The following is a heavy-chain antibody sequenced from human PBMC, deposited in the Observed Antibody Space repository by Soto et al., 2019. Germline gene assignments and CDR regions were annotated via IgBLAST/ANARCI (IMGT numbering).Heavy chain of an antibody. D-gene: IGHD6-13*01. J-gene: IGHJ6*03. CDR2: IYYSGST. CDR3: ARQAAAGPNYYYMDV. V-gene: IGHV4-59*08. Sequence: SETLSLTCTVSGGSISSYYWSWIRQPPGKGLEWIGYIYYSGSTNYNPSLKSRVTISVDTSKNQFSLKLSSVTAADTAVYYCARQAAAGPNYYYMDVWGKGTTVTVS. CDR1: GGSISSYY.